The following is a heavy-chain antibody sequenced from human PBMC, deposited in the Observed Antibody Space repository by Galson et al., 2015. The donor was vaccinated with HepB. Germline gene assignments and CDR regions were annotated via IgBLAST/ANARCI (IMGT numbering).Heavy chain of an antibody. CDR2: IDFTSGGS. CDR3: ARSPPNDNGDAFDL. J-gene: IGHJ3*01. Sequence: SVKVSCKGSEYPFTGYYVQWVRQAPGQGLEWMGWIDFTSGGSKYAQKFQGRVAMSRDTSINTAYMELSRLKSDDTAVYYCARSPPNDNGDAFDLWGQGTMATVSS. V-gene: IGHV1-2*02. D-gene: IGHD1-1*01. CDR1: EYPFTGYY.